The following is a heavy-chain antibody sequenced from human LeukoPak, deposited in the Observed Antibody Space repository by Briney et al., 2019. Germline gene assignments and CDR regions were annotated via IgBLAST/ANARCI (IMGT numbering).Heavy chain of an antibody. D-gene: IGHD3-3*01. CDR3: ARLSRITIFGVVIPCYFDY. CDR1: GYSFTSYW. Sequence: GESLKISCKGSGYSFTSYWIGWVRQMPGKGLEWMGIIYPGDSDTRCSPSSQGQVTISADKSISTAYLQWSSLKASDTAMYYCARLSRITIFGVVIPCYFDYWGQGTLVTVSS. CDR2: IYPGDSDT. V-gene: IGHV5-51*01. J-gene: IGHJ4*02.